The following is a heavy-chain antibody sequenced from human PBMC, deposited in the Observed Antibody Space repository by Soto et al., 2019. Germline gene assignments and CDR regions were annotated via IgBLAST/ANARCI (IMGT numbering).Heavy chain of an antibody. D-gene: IGHD3-10*01. J-gene: IGHJ4*02. CDR1: GFTFSSYA. Sequence: GGSLRLSCAASGFTFSSYAMSWVRQAPGKGLEWVSAISGSGGSTYYADSVKGRFTISRDNSKNTLYLQMNSLRAEDTAVYYCAKDPYGSGSYYTSYYFDYWGQGTLVTVSS. V-gene: IGHV3-23*01. CDR3: AKDPYGSGSYYTSYYFDY. CDR2: ISGSGGST.